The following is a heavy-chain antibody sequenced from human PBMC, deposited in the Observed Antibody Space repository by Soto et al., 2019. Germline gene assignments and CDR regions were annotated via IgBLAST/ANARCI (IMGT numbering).Heavy chain of an antibody. D-gene: IGHD3-9*01. CDR1: GYSFSTYA. V-gene: IGHV1-69*13. CDR2: IIPVVGQA. J-gene: IGHJ6*02. Sequence: ASVKVSCKASGYSFSTYAISWVRQAPGQGLEWMGGIIPVVGQANYAQKFQGRVTITADESTSTAYMELSSLRSEDTAVFYCATGHYYILTDYYIEKYYYYGIEVWGQGTTVTVSS. CDR3: ATGHYYILTDYYIEKYYYYGIEV.